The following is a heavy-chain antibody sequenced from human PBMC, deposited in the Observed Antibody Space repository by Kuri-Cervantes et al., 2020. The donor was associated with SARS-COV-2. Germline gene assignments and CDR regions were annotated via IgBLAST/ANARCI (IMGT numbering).Heavy chain of an antibody. CDR3: ARELLAATGYYYYYGMDV. CDR1: GGIFSSYA. D-gene: IGHD6-13*01. Sequence: SVKVSCKASGGIFSSYAISWVRQAPGQGLEWMGGIIPIFGTTNYAQKFQGRVTMTTDTSTSTAYMELRSLGSDDTAVYYCARELLAATGYYYYYGMDVWGQGTTVTVSS. CDR2: IIPIFGTT. V-gene: IGHV1-69*05. J-gene: IGHJ6*02.